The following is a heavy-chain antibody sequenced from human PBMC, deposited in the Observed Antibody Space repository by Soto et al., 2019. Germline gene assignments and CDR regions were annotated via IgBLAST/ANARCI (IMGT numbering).Heavy chain of an antibody. Sequence: QVQLRQWGTGLLKPSETLSLTCAVYGGSFGGNYWGWIRQPPGRGLEWIGEINHSGSANYNPSLKSRVSISIDTSTNQFSLNLSSVTAADTAVYYCTRGGCLRPGYWGQGTLVTVAS. V-gene: IGHV4-34*01. D-gene: IGHD2-8*01. J-gene: IGHJ4*02. CDR1: GGSFGGNY. CDR3: TRGGCLRPGY. CDR2: INHSGSA.